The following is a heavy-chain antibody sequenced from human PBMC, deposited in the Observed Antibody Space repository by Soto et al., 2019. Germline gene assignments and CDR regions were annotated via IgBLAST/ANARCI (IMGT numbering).Heavy chain of an antibody. Sequence: SETLSLTCAVYGGSFSGYYWSWIRQPPGKGLEWIGEINHSGSTNYNPSLKSRVTISVDTSKNQFSLKLSSVTAADTAVYYCARGRITMVRGAFFSKYMDVWGKGTTVTVSS. CDR3: ARGRITMVRGAFFSKYMDV. J-gene: IGHJ6*03. CDR2: INHSGST. D-gene: IGHD3-10*01. CDR1: GGSFSGYY. V-gene: IGHV4-34*01.